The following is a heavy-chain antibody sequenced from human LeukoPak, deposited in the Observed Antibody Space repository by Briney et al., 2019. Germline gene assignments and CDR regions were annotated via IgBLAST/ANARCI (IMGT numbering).Heavy chain of an antibody. CDR3: AREGLRFLEDYYYYMDV. D-gene: IGHD3-3*01. Sequence: GGSLRLSCAASGFTFSSYAMHWVRQAPGKGLEWVAVISYDGSNKYYADSVKGRFTISRDNSENTLYPQMNSLRAEDTAVYYCAREGLRFLEDYYYYMDVWGKGTTVTVSS. V-gene: IGHV3-30*01. CDR2: ISYDGSNK. J-gene: IGHJ6*03. CDR1: GFTFSSYA.